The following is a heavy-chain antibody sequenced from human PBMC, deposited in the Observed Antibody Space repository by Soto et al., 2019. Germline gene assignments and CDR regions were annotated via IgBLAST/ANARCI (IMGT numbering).Heavy chain of an antibody. CDR1: GFTFSSYG. V-gene: IGHV3-30*18. Sequence: GGSLRLSCAASGFTFSSYGMHWVRQAPGKGLEWVAVISYDGSNKYYADSVKGRFTISRDNSKNTLYLQMNSLRAEDTAVYYCAKEKQLLWFGEIMNWFDPWGQGTLVTVSS. J-gene: IGHJ5*02. D-gene: IGHD3-10*01. CDR3: AKEKQLLWFGEIMNWFDP. CDR2: ISYDGSNK.